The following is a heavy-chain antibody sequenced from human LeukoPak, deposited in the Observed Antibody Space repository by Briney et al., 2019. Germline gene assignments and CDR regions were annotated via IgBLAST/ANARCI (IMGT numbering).Heavy chain of an antibody. D-gene: IGHD5-24*01. CDR2: IWYDGSNK. Sequence: GRSLRLSCAASGFTVSSYGMHWARQAPGKGLEWVAVIWYDGSNKYYGDSVKGRFTISRENSKKTLYLQMNSLRVEDTAVYYCARGDGYNDAEYLQHWGQGTLVTVS. CDR3: ARGDGYNDAEYLQH. V-gene: IGHV3-33*01. CDR1: GFTVSSYG. J-gene: IGHJ1*01.